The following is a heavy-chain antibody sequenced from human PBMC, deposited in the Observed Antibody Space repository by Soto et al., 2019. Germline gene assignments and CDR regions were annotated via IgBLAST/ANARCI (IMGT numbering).Heavy chain of an antibody. J-gene: IGHJ6*02. Sequence: GGSLRLSCEASGFTFSSFAMSWVRQTPWKGLECLSGSSGGGGGSYSADSVKGRFTTSRDKSKNTMYLQMNSLRVEDTALYYCAKDQLTAGGDYYYYYVIDVWGRGTAVTVSS. V-gene: IGHV3-23*01. CDR1: GFTFSSFA. CDR3: AKDQLTAGGDYYYYYVIDV. D-gene: IGHD6-13*01. CDR2: SSGGGGGS.